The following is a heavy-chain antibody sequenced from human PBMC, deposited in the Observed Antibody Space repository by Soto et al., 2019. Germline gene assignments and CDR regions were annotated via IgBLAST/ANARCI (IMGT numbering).Heavy chain of an antibody. Sequence: PSETLSLTCAVSGGSISSGGYSWSWIRQPPGKGLEWIGYIYHSGSTYYNPSLKSRVTISVDRSKNQFSLKLSSVTAADTAVYYCARVEFLNWFDPWGQGTLVTVS. CDR3: ARVEFLNWFDP. CDR2: IYHSGST. CDR1: GGSISSGGYS. J-gene: IGHJ5*02. D-gene: IGHD3-10*01. V-gene: IGHV4-30-2*01.